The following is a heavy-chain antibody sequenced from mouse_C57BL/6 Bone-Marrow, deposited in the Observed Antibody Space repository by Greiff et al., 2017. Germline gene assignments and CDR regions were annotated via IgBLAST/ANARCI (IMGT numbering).Heavy chain of an antibody. V-gene: IGHV1-9*01. Sequence: QVQLQQSGAELMKPGASVKLSCKATGYTFTGYCIEWVKQRPGHGLEWIGDILPSTGSTNSNEKFKGKATFTAYTSSNTAYMQLSSRATEDSAIYDCGRGFDYWGQGTTLTVSA. CDR3: GRGFDY. CDR1: GYTFTGYC. J-gene: IGHJ3*01. CDR2: ILPSTGST.